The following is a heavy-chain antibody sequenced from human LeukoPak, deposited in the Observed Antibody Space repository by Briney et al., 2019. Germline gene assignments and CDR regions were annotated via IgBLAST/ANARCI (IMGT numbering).Heavy chain of an antibody. D-gene: IGHD6-13*01. J-gene: IGHJ4*02. CDR3: ASESGIAAAAFGY. Sequence: GGSLRLSCAASGFTFSSYWMSWVRQAPGKGLEWVANIKQDGSEKYYVDSVKGRFTISRDNAKNSLYLQMNSLRAEDTAVYYCASESGIAAAAFGYWGQGTLVTVSS. CDR2: IKQDGSEK. CDR1: GFTFSSYW. V-gene: IGHV3-7*01.